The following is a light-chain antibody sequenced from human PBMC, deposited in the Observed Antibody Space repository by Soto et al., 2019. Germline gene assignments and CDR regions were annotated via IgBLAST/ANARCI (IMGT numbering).Light chain of an antibody. CDR2: GAS. V-gene: IGKV3-15*01. CDR3: QQYNNWPPIT. J-gene: IGKJ4*01. CDR1: QSVSSN. Sequence: EIVLTQSPVALSLSPGERATLSCRASQSVSSNLAWYQQKPGQAPRFLIYGASTRATGIPARFSGSGSGTEFTLTISSLQSEDFAVYYCQQYNNWPPITFGGGTKVDIK.